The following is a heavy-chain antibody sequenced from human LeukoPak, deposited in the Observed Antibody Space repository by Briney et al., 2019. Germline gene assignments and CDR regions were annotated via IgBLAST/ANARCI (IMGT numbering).Heavy chain of an antibody. CDR1: GFTFSSYA. CDR2: ISSNGGST. D-gene: IGHD2-2*01. Sequence: PGGSLRLSCAASGFTFSSYAMHWVRQAPGKGLEYVSAISSNGGSTYYANSVKGRFTISRDNSKNTLYLQMGSLRAEDMAVYYCARVMGPAAPYYFDYWGQGTQVTVSS. CDR3: ARVMGPAAPYYFDY. J-gene: IGHJ4*02. V-gene: IGHV3-64*01.